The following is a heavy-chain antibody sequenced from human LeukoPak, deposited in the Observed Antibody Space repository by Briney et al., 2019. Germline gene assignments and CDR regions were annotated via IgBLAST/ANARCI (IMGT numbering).Heavy chain of an antibody. CDR1: GGSVSTNSAA. J-gene: IGHJ3*02. D-gene: IGHD2-2*01. CDR2: TYYRSKWYS. CDR3: ARGKASFTVEDSFDI. V-gene: IGHV6-1*01. Sequence: SQTLSLTCAISGGSVSTNSAAWNWIRQSPSRGLEWLGRTYYRSKWYSDYAVSVKSRITINPDTSKNQFSLHLNSVTPEDTAVYYCARGKASFTVEDSFDIWGQGTMVTVSS.